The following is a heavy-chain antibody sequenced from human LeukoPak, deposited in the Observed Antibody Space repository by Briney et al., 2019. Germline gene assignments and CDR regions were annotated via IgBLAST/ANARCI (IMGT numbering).Heavy chain of an antibody. Sequence: SETLSLTCTVSGGSITNYYWSWIRQPPGKGLEWIGYIHYSGSTKYKSSLKSRVTISVDTSKNQFSLKLSSVTAADTAVYYCARGGPAAGRFDYWGQGTLVTVSS. CDR3: ARGGPAAGRFDY. CDR2: IHYSGST. CDR1: GGSITNYY. J-gene: IGHJ4*02. V-gene: IGHV4-59*01. D-gene: IGHD6-13*01.